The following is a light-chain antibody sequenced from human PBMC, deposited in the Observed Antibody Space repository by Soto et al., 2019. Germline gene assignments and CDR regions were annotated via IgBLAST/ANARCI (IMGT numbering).Light chain of an antibody. V-gene: IGKV2-30*01. CDR1: QSLVYSDGNTY. Sequence: DVVMTQSPLSLPVTLGQSASISCRASQSLVYSDGNTYLTWFQQRPGQSPRRLIYKVSNRESGVRARFRGCGSGNYVTLKISRLEAEYVGVYYCMQATHWPRTFGQGTKVEI. CDR3: MQATHWPRT. CDR2: KVS. J-gene: IGKJ1*01.